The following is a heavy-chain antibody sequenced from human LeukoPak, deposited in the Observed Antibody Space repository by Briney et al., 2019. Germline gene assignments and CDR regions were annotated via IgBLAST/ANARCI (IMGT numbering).Heavy chain of an antibody. CDR1: GLAFSAYK. J-gene: IGHJ4*02. CDR3: AKTAVVITFRFDS. D-gene: IGHD4/OR15-4a*01. V-gene: IGHV3-23*01. CDR2: ISGDGART. Sequence: PGGSMRLSCAASGLAFSAYKMHWVRQAPGKGLEWVSAISGDGARTYYADSVKGRFTISRDNSKNTLDLQMNSLRAEDTAIYYCAKTAVVITFRFDSWGQGSLVTVSS.